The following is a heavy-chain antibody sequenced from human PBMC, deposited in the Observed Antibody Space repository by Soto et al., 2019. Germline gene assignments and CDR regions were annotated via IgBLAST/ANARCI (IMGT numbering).Heavy chain of an antibody. J-gene: IGHJ3*02. CDR3: VKGRNSGSYPNHDAFDI. CDR1: GFTFSSYA. V-gene: IGHV3-64D*06. Sequence: GGSLRLSCSASGFTFSSYAMHWVRQAPGKGLEYVSAISSNGGSTYYADSVKGRFTISRDNSKNTLYLQMSSLRAEDTAVYYCVKGRNSGSYPNHDAFDIWGQGTMVTVSS. CDR2: ISSNGGST. D-gene: IGHD1-26*01.